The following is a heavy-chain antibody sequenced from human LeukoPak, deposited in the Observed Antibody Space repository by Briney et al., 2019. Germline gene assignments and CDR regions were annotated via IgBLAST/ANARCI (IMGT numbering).Heavy chain of an antibody. CDR1: GGSVSSGSYF. CDR2: VYYSGST. D-gene: IGHD3-3*01. J-gene: IGHJ4*02. Sequence: SETLSLTCTVSGGSVSSGSYFWTWIRQPPGKGLEWIGYVYYSGSTYYNPSLKSRVTISVDTSKNQFSLKLSSVTAADTAVYYCASPLYDFWSGYYHWGQGTLDTVSS. CDR3: ASPLYDFWSGYYH. V-gene: IGHV4-61*01.